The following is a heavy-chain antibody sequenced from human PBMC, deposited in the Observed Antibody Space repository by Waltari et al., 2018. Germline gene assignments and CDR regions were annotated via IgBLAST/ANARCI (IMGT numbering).Heavy chain of an antibody. J-gene: IGHJ4*02. D-gene: IGHD3-10*01. CDR1: GYTFTDFY. CDR3: ARGAAGHADY. V-gene: IGHV1-2*04. CDR2: IHPNSGDT. Sequence: QVQLVQSGAEVKKPGASVKVSCETSGYTFTDFYIHWGRQAPGQGLEWMGWIHPNSGDTNYAQKFQGWVTMTRDTSISTAFMELTSDDTAVYFCARGAAGHADYWGQGTLVTVSS.